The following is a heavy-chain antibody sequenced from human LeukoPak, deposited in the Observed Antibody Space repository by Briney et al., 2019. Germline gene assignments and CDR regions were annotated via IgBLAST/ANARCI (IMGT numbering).Heavy chain of an antibody. Sequence: SETLSLTCTVSGGSISSYYWSWIRQPPGKGLEWIGYIYYSGSTNYNPSLKSRVAISVDTSKNQFSLKLSSVTAADTAVYYCARGLPSSIRLYFDYWGQGTLVTVSS. CDR3: ARGLPSSIRLYFDY. V-gene: IGHV4-59*01. CDR2: IYYSGST. D-gene: IGHD2-2*01. CDR1: GGSISSYY. J-gene: IGHJ4*02.